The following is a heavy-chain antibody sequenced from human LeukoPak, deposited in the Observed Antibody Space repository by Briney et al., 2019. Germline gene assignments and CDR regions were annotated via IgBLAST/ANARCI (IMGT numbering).Heavy chain of an antibody. CDR3: ARGVRQWFGELSPFYFDY. D-gene: IGHD3-10*01. CDR1: GYSFTNYG. CDR2: IYAGDSDT. J-gene: IGHJ4*02. V-gene: IGHV5-51*01. Sequence: TPGDPLKISCEGSGYSFTNYGIGWVRQMPGKGLEWMGIIYAGDSDTRYSPSFQGQVTISADKSISTAYLQWSRLKASDTAMYYCARGVRQWFGELSPFYFDYWGQGALVTVSS.